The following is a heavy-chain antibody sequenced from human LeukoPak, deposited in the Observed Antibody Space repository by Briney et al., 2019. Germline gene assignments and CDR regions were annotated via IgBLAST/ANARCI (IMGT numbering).Heavy chain of an antibody. CDR1: GLTFSSYA. V-gene: IGHV3-30*14. CDR2: ISYDGSNK. D-gene: IGHD6-13*01. CDR3: ARETAAGDIYYFDY. Sequence: GGSLRLSCAASGLTFSSYAMHWVRQAPGKGLEWVAVISYDGSNKYYADSVKGRFTISRDNSKNTLYLQMNSLRAEDTAVYYCARETAAGDIYYFDYWGQGTLVTVSS. J-gene: IGHJ4*02.